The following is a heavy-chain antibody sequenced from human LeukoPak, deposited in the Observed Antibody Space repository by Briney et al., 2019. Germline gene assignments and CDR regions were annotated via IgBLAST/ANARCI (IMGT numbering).Heavy chain of an antibody. CDR1: GFTFSSYG. CDR2: IWYDGSNK. V-gene: IGHV3-33*01. CDR3: ARDFSTYGLDY. D-gene: IGHD3-10*01. J-gene: IGHJ4*02. Sequence: GGSLRLSCAASGFTFSSYGMHWVRQAPGRGLEWVAVIWYDGSNKYYADSVKGRFTISRDNPKNTLYLQMNSLRAEDTAVYYCARDFSTYGLDYWGQGTLVTVSS.